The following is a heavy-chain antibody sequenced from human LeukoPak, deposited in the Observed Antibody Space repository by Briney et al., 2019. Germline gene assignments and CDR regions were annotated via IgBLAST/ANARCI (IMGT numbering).Heavy chain of an antibody. CDR3: ARSSGSCGVAWFDP. J-gene: IGHJ5*02. CDR1: GGSISSSNW. V-gene: IGHV4-4*02. Sequence: SETLSLTCAVSGGSISSSNWWSWVRQPPGKGLEWIGEIYHSGSTNYNPSLKSRVTISVDKSKNQFSLKLTSVTAADTAVYYCARSSGSCGVAWFDPWGQGTLVTVSS. CDR2: IYHSGST. D-gene: IGHD1-26*01.